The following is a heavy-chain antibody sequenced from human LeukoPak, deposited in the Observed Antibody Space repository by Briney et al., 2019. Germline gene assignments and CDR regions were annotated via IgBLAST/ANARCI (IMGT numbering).Heavy chain of an antibody. D-gene: IGHD3-3*01. Sequence: GGSLRLSCAASGFTVSSNYMSWVRQAPGKGLEWVSAISGSGGSTYYADSVKGRFTISRDNSKNTLYLQMNSLRAEDTAVYYCAKGSFTIFGAFDTWGQGTMVTVSS. J-gene: IGHJ3*02. CDR2: ISGSGGST. V-gene: IGHV3-23*01. CDR3: AKGSFTIFGAFDT. CDR1: GFTVSSNY.